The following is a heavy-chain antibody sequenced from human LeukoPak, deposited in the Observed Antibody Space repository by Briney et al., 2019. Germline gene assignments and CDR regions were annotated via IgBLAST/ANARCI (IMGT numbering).Heavy chain of an antibody. CDR3: ARQPTYMVRGIIITDYYFDY. Sequence: GESLKISCKGSGYSFTSYWIGWVRQMPGKGLEWMGIIYPNDSDTRYSPSFQGQVTISADKSISTAYLQWSSLKASDTAMYYCARQPTYMVRGIIITDYYFDYWGQGTLVTVSS. D-gene: IGHD3-10*01. CDR1: GYSFTSYW. V-gene: IGHV5-51*01. CDR2: IYPNDSDT. J-gene: IGHJ4*02.